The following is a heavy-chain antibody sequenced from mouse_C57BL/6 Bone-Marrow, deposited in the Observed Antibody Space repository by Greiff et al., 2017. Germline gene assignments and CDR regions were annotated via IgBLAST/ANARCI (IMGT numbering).Heavy chain of an antibody. D-gene: IGHD1-1*01. J-gene: IGHJ2*01. CDR2: IHPNSGST. CDR1: GYTFTSYW. CDR3: ARRFYYGSHFDY. Sequence: QVQLQQPGAELVKPGASVKLSCKASGYTFTSYWMHWVKQRPGQGLEWIGMIHPNSGSTNYNEKFKSKATLTVDKSSSTAYMQLSSLTSEDSAVYYCARRFYYGSHFDYWGQGTTLTVSS. V-gene: IGHV1-64*01.